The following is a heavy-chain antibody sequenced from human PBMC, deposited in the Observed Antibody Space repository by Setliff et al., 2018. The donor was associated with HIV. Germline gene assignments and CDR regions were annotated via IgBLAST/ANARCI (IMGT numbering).Heavy chain of an antibody. D-gene: IGHD3-22*01. V-gene: IGHV3-7*03. CDR3: ARGSRDDSVYRPVDY. Sequence: GGSLRLSCVASGFTFDDFGMSWVRQVPGKGLEWVATIKQDESERHYVDAVKGRFTISRDDAKNSLYLQMNSLRAEDSAVYYCARGSRDDSVYRPVDYWGRGTLVTVSS. CDR1: GFTFDDFG. CDR2: IKQDESER. J-gene: IGHJ4*02.